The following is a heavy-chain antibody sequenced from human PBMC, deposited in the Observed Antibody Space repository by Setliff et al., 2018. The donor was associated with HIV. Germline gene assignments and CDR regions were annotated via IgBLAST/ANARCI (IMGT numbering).Heavy chain of an antibody. CDR2: IYHSGST. CDR1: GYSISSGYY. CDR3: ARARKAAAGVSHGMDV. J-gene: IGHJ6*02. D-gene: IGHD6-13*01. V-gene: IGHV4-38-2*02. Sequence: SETLSLTCTVSGYSISSGYYWGWIRQPPGKGLEWIGSIYHSGSTYYNPSLKSRVTISVDTSKNQFSLKLTSVTAADTAVYYCARARKAAAGVSHGMDVWGQGTTVTSP.